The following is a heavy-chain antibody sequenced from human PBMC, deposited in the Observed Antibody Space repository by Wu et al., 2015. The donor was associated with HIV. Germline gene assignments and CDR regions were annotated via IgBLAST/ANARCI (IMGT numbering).Heavy chain of an antibody. V-gene: IGHV1-69*13. CDR1: YILTSYP. D-gene: IGHD2-15*01. Sequence: QAQLVQSGPAAERPGASVNISCKASYILTSYPIGWVRQAPGQRLEWMGGTIPHFGVMNPAQRFRDRLHLNAEASTTTVYMELRGLEFADTAIYYCVGRQKYTPGTVGKFDFWGQGTTGHCLV. J-gene: IGHJ4*02. CDR3: VGRQKYTPGTVGKFDF. CDR2: TIPHFGVM.